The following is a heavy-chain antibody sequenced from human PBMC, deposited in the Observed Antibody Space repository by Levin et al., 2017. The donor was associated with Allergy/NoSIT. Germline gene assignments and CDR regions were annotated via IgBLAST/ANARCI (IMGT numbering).Heavy chain of an antibody. Sequence: SETLSLTCAVYGGSFSGYYWSWIRQPPGKGLEWIGEINHSGSTNYNPSLKSRVTISVDTSKNQFSLKLSSVTAADTAVYYCAFYCSGGSCYAFDYWGQGTLVTVSS. CDR3: AFYCSGGSCYAFDY. CDR1: GGSFSGYY. D-gene: IGHD2-15*01. V-gene: IGHV4-34*01. J-gene: IGHJ4*02. CDR2: INHSGST.